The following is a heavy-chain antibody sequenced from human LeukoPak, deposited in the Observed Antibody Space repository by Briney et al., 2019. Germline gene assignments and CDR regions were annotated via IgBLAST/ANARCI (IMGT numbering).Heavy chain of an antibody. V-gene: IGHV3-21*01. J-gene: IGHJ2*01. CDR1: GFTFSNYN. CDR2: ISSSSSYI. CDR3: ARRHYDILTGSGFWYFDL. Sequence: PGGSLRLSCAASGFTFSNYNMNWVRQAPGKGLEWVSSISSSSSYIYYADSVKGRFTISRDNAKNSLYLQMNSLRAEDTAVYYCARRHYDILTGSGFWYFDLWGRGTLVTVSS. D-gene: IGHD3-9*01.